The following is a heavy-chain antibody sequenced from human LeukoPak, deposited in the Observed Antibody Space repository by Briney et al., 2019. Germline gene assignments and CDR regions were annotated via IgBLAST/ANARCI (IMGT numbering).Heavy chain of an antibody. CDR2: IYYSGST. CDR3: ARVLGESSGYYYPAHVGY. J-gene: IGHJ4*02. D-gene: IGHD3-22*01. Sequence: PSETLSLTCTVSGGSISSSSYYWGWIRPPPGKGLEWIGSIYYSGSTYYNPSLKSRVTISVDTFKNQFSLKLSSVTALDTAVYYCARVLGESSGYYYPAHVGYWGQGTLVTVSS. CDR1: GGSISSSSYY. V-gene: IGHV4-39*07.